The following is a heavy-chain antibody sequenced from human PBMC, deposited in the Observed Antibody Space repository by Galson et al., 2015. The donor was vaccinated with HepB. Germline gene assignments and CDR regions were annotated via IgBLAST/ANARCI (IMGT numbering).Heavy chain of an antibody. CDR2: INPDGSEK. D-gene: IGHD6-19*01. V-gene: IGHV3-7*03. CDR3: AKDPYLYSALAGTMAGFDY. CDR1: EFTFSSYW. J-gene: IGHJ4*02. Sequence: SLRLSCAASEFTFSSYWMNWVRQAPGKGLEWVANINPDGSEKYYVASLKGRFTISRDNAKNSLYLQMDSLRAEDTAVYYCAKDPYLYSALAGTMAGFDYWGQGTLVTVSA.